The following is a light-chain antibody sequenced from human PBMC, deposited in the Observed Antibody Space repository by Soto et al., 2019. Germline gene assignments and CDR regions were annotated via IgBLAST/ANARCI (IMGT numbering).Light chain of an antibody. CDR1: QSISSY. CDR3: QQSYSTLLT. Sequence: DIQMTQSPSSLSASVGDRVTITCRASQSISSYLNWYQQKPGKAPKLLIYAASSLQSGVPSRFSGSGPGTDFTLTISSLQPEDFATYYCQQSYSTLLTFGQGTRLEMK. J-gene: IGKJ5*01. CDR2: AAS. V-gene: IGKV1-39*01.